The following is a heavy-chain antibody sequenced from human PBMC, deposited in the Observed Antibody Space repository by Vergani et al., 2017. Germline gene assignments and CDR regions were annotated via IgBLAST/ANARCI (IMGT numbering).Heavy chain of an antibody. Sequence: QLQLQESGPGLVKPSETLSLTCTVSGGSISSSSYYWGWIRQPPGKGLEWIGSIYSSGSTYYNPSLKSRVTISVDTSKNQFSLKLSSVTAADTAVYYCAEHFSGEQQQVDYWGQGTLVTVSS. CDR2: IYSSGST. CDR3: AEHFSGEQQQVDY. V-gene: IGHV4-39*01. D-gene: IGHD6-13*01. CDR1: GGSISSSSYY. J-gene: IGHJ4*02.